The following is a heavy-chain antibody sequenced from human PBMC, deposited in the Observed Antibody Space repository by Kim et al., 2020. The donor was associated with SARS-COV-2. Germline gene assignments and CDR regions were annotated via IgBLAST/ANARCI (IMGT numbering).Heavy chain of an antibody. J-gene: IGHJ4*02. CDR3: ARRHFSSGWYYFDY. D-gene: IGHD6-19*01. Sequence: YADSVKGRFTIARDSAKNTLDLQMNSLRAEDTAVYYCARRHFSSGWYYFDYWGQGTLVTVSS. V-gene: IGHV3-74*03.